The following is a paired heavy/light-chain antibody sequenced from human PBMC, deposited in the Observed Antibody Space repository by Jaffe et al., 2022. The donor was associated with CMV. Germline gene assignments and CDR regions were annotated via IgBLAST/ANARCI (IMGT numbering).Heavy chain of an antibody. V-gene: IGHV3-53*01. J-gene: IGHJ4*02. CDR2: IYGSDNT. CDR1: GFTLSSNY. CDR3: ARDRGGDGYSYFDY. Sequence: EVQLVESGGGLIQPGGSLRLSCAASGFTLSSNYMNWVRQAPGKGLEWVSVIYGSDNTYYGDSVKGRFTISRDNSKNTLYLQMNSLRVEDTAVYYCARDRGGDGYSYFDYWGQGALVTVSS. D-gene: IGHD3-16*01.
Light chain of an antibody. J-gene: IGKJ2*01. V-gene: IGKV3-20*01. CDR3: QQYGSSLYT. CDR2: GTS. CDR1: QSVGSTY. Sequence: ETMLTQSPGTLSLSPGERATLSCRASQSVGSTYLAWYQQKPGQLPRVLIYGTSIRATGIPDRFSGSGSGTDFTLTISRLEPEDFAVYYCQQYGSSLYTFGQGTNLEIK.